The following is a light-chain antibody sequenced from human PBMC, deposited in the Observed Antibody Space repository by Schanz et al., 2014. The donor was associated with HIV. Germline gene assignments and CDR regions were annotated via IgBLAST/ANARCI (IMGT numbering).Light chain of an antibody. CDR3: QSFGGSWGT. J-gene: IGKJ4*01. Sequence: EIVLTQSPVILSLSPGERATLSCRASQTVSSNSLAWYQQKPGQSPRLLIYAASTRATGIPDRFSGSGSGTDFTLTISRLEPDDFAMYYCQSFGGSWGTFGGGTKVEI. CDR1: QTVSSNS. V-gene: IGKV3-20*01. CDR2: AAS.